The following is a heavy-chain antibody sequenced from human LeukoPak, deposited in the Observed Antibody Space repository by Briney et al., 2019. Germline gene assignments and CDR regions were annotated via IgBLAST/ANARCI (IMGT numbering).Heavy chain of an antibody. D-gene: IGHD6-19*01. J-gene: IGHJ4*02. Sequence: ASVKVSFKSSAYTFTSYYMHLVRQAPGQGLEWMGIINPSGGSTSYAQKFQGRVTMTRDTSTSTVYMELSSLRSEDTAVYYCARGEVAGDYWGQGTLVTVSS. V-gene: IGHV1-46*03. CDR1: AYTFTSYY. CDR2: INPSGGST. CDR3: ARGEVAGDY.